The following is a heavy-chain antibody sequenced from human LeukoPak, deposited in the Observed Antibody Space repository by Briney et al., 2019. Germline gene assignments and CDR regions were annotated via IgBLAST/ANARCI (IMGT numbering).Heavy chain of an antibody. CDR3: ARDDYTGSSGGFDY. Sequence: WASVKVSCKASGYTFTSYAMNWVRQAPGQGLEWMGWISGYDSSKNYAQKVQDRITMTTDTSTSTAYMELRSLTSDDTALYYCARDDYTGSSGGFDYWGQGTLVTVSS. V-gene: IGHV1-18*01. J-gene: IGHJ4*02. D-gene: IGHD5-12*01. CDR1: GYTFTSYA. CDR2: ISGYDSSK.